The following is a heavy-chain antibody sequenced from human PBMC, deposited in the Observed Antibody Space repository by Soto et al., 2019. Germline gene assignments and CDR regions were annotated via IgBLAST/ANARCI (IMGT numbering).Heavy chain of an antibody. CDR3: AREDCSGTSCYEGGMDV. CDR2: ISTSGSS. CDR1: GGSITSYY. D-gene: IGHD2-2*01. Sequence: LSLTCTVSGGSITSYYWTWLRQPAEKRLEWIGRISTSGSSNDTPSLKSQLTMSVDTSNNQFSLKLSSVTAADTAVYDCAREDCSGTSCYEGGMDVWGQGTTVTVSS. V-gene: IGHV4-4*07. J-gene: IGHJ6*02.